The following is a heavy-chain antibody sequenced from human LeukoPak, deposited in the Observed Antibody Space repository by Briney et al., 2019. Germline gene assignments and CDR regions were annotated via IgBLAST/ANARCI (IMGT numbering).Heavy chain of an antibody. J-gene: IGHJ5*02. V-gene: IGHV1-2*02. CDR1: GYTFTGYY. CDR3: ASQVAT. Sequence: ASVKVSCKASGYTFTGYYMHWVRQAPGQGLEWMGWINPDNGGTNYAQKFQGRVTITADKSTSTAYMELSSLRSEDTAVYYCASQVATWGQGTLVTVSS. CDR2: INPDNGGT.